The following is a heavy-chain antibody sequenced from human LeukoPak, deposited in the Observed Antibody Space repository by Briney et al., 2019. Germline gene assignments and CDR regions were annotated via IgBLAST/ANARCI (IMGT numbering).Heavy chain of an antibody. CDR2: ISSSGNTI. CDR1: GFTFSDYY. CDR3: ARVGDNYNEYVDY. D-gene: IGHD4/OR15-4a*01. Sequence: PGGSLRLSRAASGFTFSDYYMHWIRQAPGKGLEWVSYISSSGNTIYYADSVKGRFTISRDNAKNSLYLQMNSLRAEDTSVYYCARVGDNYNEYVDYWGQGSLVTVSS. V-gene: IGHV3-11*04. J-gene: IGHJ4*02.